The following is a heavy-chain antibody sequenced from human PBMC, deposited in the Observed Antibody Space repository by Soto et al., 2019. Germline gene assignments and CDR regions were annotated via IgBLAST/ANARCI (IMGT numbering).Heavy chain of an antibody. CDR1: GGSIGTSAYY. CDR3: SRRAPEGFDP. V-gene: IGHV4-39*01. Sequence: SETLSLTCAVSGGSIGTSAYYWGWIRQAPGKGLEWIGSINHSGNTYLSPSLKDRVTMSVDTSKNSFSLKLRSATAADTGLYYCSRRAPEGFDPWGQGTLVTVS. J-gene: IGHJ5*02. CDR2: INHSGNT.